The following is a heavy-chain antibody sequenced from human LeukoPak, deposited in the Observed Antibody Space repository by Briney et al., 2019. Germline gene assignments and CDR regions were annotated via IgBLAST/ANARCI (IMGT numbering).Heavy chain of an antibody. CDR1: GFTFRSYD. CDR2: ISGSGTST. Sequence: GGSLRLTCAASGFTFRSYDMNWVRQPPGKGLEWVSVISGSGTSTYYADSVKGRFTISRDNSKNTLYLQMNSLRAEDTAVYYRAKRSTENAFDIWGQGTMVTLSS. V-gene: IGHV3-23*01. CDR3: AKRSTENAFDI. J-gene: IGHJ3*02.